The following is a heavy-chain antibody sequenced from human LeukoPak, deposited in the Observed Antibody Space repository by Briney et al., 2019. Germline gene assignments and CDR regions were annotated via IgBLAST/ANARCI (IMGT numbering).Heavy chain of an antibody. D-gene: IGHD1-14*01. J-gene: IGHJ4*02. CDR2: INHSGST. CDR1: GGSFSGYY. CDR3: ARGQGPAFFDY. Sequence: SETLSLTCAVYGGSFSGYYWSWIRQPPGKGLEWIGEINHSGSTNYNPSLKSRVTISVDTSKNQFSLKLSSVTAADTAVYYCARGQGPAFFDYWGQGTLVTVSS. V-gene: IGHV4-34*01.